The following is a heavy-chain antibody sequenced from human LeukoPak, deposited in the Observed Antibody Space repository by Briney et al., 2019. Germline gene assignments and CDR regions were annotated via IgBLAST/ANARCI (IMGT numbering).Heavy chain of an antibody. CDR3: ARGVVSERVRGVISGFVY. CDR2: IIPIFGTA. CDR1: GGTFSSYA. D-gene: IGHD3-10*01. V-gene: IGHV1-69*01. J-gene: IGHJ4*02. Sequence: SVKVSCKASGGTFSSYAISWVRQAPGQGLEWMRGIIPIFGTANYAQKFQGRVTITADESTSTAYMELSSLRSEDTAAYYCARGVVSERVRGVISGFVYWGQGTLVTVSS.